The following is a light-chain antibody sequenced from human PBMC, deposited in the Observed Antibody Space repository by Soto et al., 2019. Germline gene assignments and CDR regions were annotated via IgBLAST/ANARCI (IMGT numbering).Light chain of an antibody. CDR1: SSDVGGYNF. J-gene: IGLJ1*01. CDR2: DVS. Sequence: SVLTQPASVPGSPGQSITFSCTGTSSDVGGYNFVSWYQQHPDKAPKLMIYDVSNRPSGVSNRFSGSKSGSTASLTISGLQAEDEADYYCSSYRNSTTLVVFGTGTKVTVL. V-gene: IGLV2-14*01. CDR3: SSYRNSTTLVV.